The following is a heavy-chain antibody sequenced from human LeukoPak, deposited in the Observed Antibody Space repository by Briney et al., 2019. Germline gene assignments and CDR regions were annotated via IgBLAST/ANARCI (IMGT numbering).Heavy chain of an antibody. V-gene: IGHV3-23*01. CDR1: GFTFSSYA. CDR2: ISGSGGST. D-gene: IGHD6-19*01. CDR3: AKGQWAVTVRAIDI. Sequence: GGSLRLSCAASGFTFSSYAMSWVHQAPGKGLEWVSAISGSGGSTYYADSVKGRFTISRDNSKNTLYLQMNSLRAEDTAVYYCAKGQWAVTVRAIDIWGQGTMVTVSS. J-gene: IGHJ3*02.